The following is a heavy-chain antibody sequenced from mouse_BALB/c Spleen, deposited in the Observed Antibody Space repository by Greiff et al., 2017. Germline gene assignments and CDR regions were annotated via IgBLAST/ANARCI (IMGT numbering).Heavy chain of an antibody. CDR2: IDPSDSYT. Sequence: VQLQQPGAELVKPGASVKLSCKASGYTFTSYWMHWVKQRPGQGLEWIGEIDPSDSYTNYNQKFKGKATLTVDKSSSTAYMQLSSLTSEDSAVYYCARSTTVVATDYWGQGTTLTVSA. CDR3: ARSTTVVATDY. CDR1: GYTFTSYW. V-gene: IGHV1-69*02. J-gene: IGHJ2*01. D-gene: IGHD1-1*01.